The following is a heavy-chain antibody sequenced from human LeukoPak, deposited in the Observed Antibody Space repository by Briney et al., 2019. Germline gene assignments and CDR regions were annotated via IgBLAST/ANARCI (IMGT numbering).Heavy chain of an antibody. V-gene: IGHV1-2*02. CDR1: GYIITSYY. CDR3: ARDRVAAANWFDP. Sequence: GASVKVSCKASGYIITSYYMHWVRQAPGQGLEWMGWINPNSGGTNYAQKFQGRVTMTRDTSISTAYMELSRLRSDDTAVYYCARDRVAAANWFDPWGQGTLVTVSS. J-gene: IGHJ5*02. CDR2: INPNSGGT. D-gene: IGHD6-13*01.